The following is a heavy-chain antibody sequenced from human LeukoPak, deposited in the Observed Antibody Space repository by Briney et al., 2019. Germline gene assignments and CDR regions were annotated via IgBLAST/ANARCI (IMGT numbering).Heavy chain of an antibody. CDR1: GFTFSSYG. V-gene: IGHV3-30*02. Sequence: GGSLRLSCAASGFTFSSYGMLWVRQAPGKGLEWVAFIRYDGSNKYYADSVKGRFTISRDNSKNTLYLQMNSLRAEDTAVYYCAKGGFHYDYCFDYWGQGTLVTVSS. CDR2: IRYDGSNK. D-gene: IGHD3-16*01. J-gene: IGHJ4*02. CDR3: AKGGFHYDYCFDY.